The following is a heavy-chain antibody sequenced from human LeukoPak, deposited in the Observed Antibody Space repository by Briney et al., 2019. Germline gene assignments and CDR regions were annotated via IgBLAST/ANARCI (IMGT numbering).Heavy chain of an antibody. CDR1: GFTFSNAW. CDR3: NTDIRFRNSFDY. V-gene: IGHV3-15*01. J-gene: IGHJ4*02. D-gene: IGHD3-16*01. CDR2: IKSKTDGGTS. Sequence: GGSLRLSCAASGFTFSNAWMSWVRHAPGKGLEWVGRIKSKTDGGTSDYPAPVKGRFPISRDDSKNTLYLQMNSLKTEDAAVYYCNTDIRFRNSFDYWGQGTLVTVSS.